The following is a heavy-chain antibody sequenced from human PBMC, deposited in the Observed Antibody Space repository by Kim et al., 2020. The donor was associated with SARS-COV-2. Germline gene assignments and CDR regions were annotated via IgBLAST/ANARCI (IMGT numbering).Heavy chain of an antibody. D-gene: IGHD3-10*01. CDR2: IYYSGTT. CDR3: ARRDYYGSGSGWFDP. V-gene: IGHV4-59*08. CDR1: GGSISSYY. Sequence: SETLSLTCTVSGGSISSYYWNWIRQPPGKGLEWIGYIYYSGTTNYNPSLRSRVTISVDTSKNQFSLKLSSVTAADTAMYYCARRDYYGSGSGWFDPWCQGTLVTVSS. J-gene: IGHJ5*02.